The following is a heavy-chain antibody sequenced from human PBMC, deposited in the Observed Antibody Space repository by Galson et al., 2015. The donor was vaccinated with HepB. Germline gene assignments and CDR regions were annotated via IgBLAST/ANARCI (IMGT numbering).Heavy chain of an antibody. CDR1: GHTFTGYY. Sequence: SVKVSCKASGHTFTGYYMHWVRQAPGQGLEWMGRINPNSGGTNYAQKFQGRVTMTRDTSISTAYMELSRLRSDDTAVYYCARASCSGGSCYLMDYWGQGTLVTVSS. CDR3: ARASCSGGSCYLMDY. J-gene: IGHJ4*02. CDR2: INPNSGGT. D-gene: IGHD2-15*01. V-gene: IGHV1-2*06.